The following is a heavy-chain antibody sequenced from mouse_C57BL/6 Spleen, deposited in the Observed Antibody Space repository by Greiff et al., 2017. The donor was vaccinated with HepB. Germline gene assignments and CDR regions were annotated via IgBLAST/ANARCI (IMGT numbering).Heavy chain of an antibody. D-gene: IGHD1-1*01. Sequence: DVKLVESGGGLVQPGGSLSLSCAASGFTFTDYYMSWVRQPPGKALEWLGFIRNKANGYTTEYSASVKGRFTISRDNSQSILYLQMNALRAEDSATYYCARYIGTTVAYYFDYWGQGTTLTVSS. CDR1: GFTFTDYY. CDR2: IRNKANGYTT. J-gene: IGHJ2*01. CDR3: ARYIGTTVAYYFDY. V-gene: IGHV7-3*01.